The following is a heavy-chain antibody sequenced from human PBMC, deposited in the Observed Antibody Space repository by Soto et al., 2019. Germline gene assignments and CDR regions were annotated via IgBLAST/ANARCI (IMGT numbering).Heavy chain of an antibody. Sequence: EVQLLESGGGLVQPGGSLRLSWAPSGFTFITYGMSWARQAPGKGREWVPGISGSGGSTYYANSGKGRFTISRDNSKNTLYRQMNSLRAEDTAVYYCAKDGERGSYYFDYGGQGTLVTVSS. CDR1: GFTFITYG. D-gene: IGHD1-26*01. V-gene: IGHV3-23*01. J-gene: IGHJ4*02. CDR2: ISGSGGST. CDR3: AKDGERGSYYFDY.